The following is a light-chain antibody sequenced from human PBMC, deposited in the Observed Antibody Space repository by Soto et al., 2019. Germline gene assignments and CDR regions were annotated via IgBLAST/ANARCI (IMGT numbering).Light chain of an antibody. CDR3: QQYERTSRT. CDR2: GAS. Sequence: EIVLTQSPGTLSLSPGEGATLSCRASQSVSTNFFAWYQQKPGQAPRLLIYGASTRATGIPDRFSGSGSGTAFPLTITGLGPEDLAVFTWQQYERTSRTLGQGTKVDIK. CDR1: QSVSTNF. J-gene: IGKJ1*01. V-gene: IGKV3-20*01.